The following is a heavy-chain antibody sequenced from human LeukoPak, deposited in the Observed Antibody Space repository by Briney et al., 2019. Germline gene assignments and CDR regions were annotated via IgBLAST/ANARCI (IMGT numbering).Heavy chain of an antibody. V-gene: IGHV3-23*01. CDR3: ARERWHSNLCY. Sequence: PGGSLRLSCAASEFSVGSNYMTWVRQAPGKGLEWVSAISGSGGSTYYADSVKGRFTISRDNSKNTLYLQMNSLRAEDTAVYYCARERWHSNLCYWGQGTLVTVSS. CDR2: ISGSGGST. CDR1: EFSVGSNY. J-gene: IGHJ4*02. D-gene: IGHD4-11*01.